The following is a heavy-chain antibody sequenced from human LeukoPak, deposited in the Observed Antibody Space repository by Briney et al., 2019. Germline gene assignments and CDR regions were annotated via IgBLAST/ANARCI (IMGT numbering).Heavy chain of an antibody. CDR2: IYPGDSDT. V-gene: IGHV5-51*01. Sequence: GESLKISCRGSGYSFTSYWIGWVRQMPGKGLEWTGIIYPGDSDTRYSPSFQGQVTMSADKSISTAYLQWSSLKASDTAMYYCARHTRMDPYDYYMDVWGKGTTVTVSS. CDR3: ARHTRMDPYDYYMDV. D-gene: IGHD2-8*01. CDR1: GYSFTSYW. J-gene: IGHJ6*03.